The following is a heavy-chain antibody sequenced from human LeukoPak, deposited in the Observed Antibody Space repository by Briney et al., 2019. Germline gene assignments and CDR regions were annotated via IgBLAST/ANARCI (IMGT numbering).Heavy chain of an antibody. CDR3: ATGWGYDYKIYYYMDV. V-gene: IGHV4-39*01. J-gene: IGHJ6*03. D-gene: IGHD5-12*01. CDR2: IYYSGST. CDR1: GGSISSGSYY. Sequence: PSETLSLTCTVSGGSISSGSYYWGWIRQPPGKGLEWIGSIYYSGSTYYNPSLKSRVTISVDTSKNQFSLKLSSVTAADTAVYYCATGWGYDYKIYYYMDVWGKGTTVTISS.